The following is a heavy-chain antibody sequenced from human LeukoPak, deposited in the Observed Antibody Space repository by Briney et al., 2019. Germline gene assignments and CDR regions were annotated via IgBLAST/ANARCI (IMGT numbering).Heavy chain of an antibody. Sequence: PGGSLRLSCAASGFTFSVYWMNWVCGAPGKGLEWVASIKQDGSEKNYVDSVKGRFTISRDNAKNSLYLQMNNLRVEDTAMYYCAGGTGFIVKVWGQGTLVTVSS. CDR1: GFTFSVYW. J-gene: IGHJ4*02. V-gene: IGHV3-7*03. CDR2: IKQDGSEK. D-gene: IGHD3-9*01. CDR3: AGGTGFIVKV.